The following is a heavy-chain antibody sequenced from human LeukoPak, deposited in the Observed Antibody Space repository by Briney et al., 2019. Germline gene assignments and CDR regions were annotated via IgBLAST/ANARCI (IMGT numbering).Heavy chain of an antibody. CDR3: ARGDIAATGTPFDN. D-gene: IGHD6-13*01. J-gene: IGHJ4*02. CDR1: GGSFSGYY. V-gene: IGHV4-34*01. CDR2: INHSGST. Sequence: PSETLSLTCAVYGGSFSGYYWSWIRQPPGKGLEWIGEINHSGSTSSSPSLKSRVTISVDTSKNQFSLKLSSVTAADTAVYYCARGDIAATGTPFDNWGQGTLVAVSS.